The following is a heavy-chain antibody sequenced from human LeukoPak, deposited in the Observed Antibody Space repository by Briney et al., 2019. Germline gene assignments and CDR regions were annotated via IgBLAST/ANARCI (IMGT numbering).Heavy chain of an antibody. Sequence: GGSLRLSCAASGFTFSSYSMNWVRQAPGKGLEWVAVISYDGSNKYYADSVKGRFTISRDNSKNTLYLQMNSLKTEDTAVYYCTTGTSYDSSGHHCWGQGTLVTVSS. CDR1: GFTFSSYS. CDR3: TTGTSYDSSGHHC. CDR2: ISYDGSNK. J-gene: IGHJ4*02. D-gene: IGHD3-22*01. V-gene: IGHV3-30*03.